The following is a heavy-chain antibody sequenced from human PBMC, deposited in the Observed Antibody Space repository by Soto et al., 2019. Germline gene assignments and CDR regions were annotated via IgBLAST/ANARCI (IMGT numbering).Heavy chain of an antibody. Sequence: QVQLQESGPGLVKPSETLSLTCSVSGGSISGYYWNWVRQPPGKGLEWIGYIYSGGSTKYNPSLKSRVATSVDTSKNQFSLNLTSVTAADTAVYYCARSPDYDFWSGPFDTWGQGTLVTVSS. CDR1: GGSISGYY. CDR2: IYSGGST. V-gene: IGHV4-59*01. J-gene: IGHJ4*02. D-gene: IGHD3-3*01. CDR3: ARSPDYDFWSGPFDT.